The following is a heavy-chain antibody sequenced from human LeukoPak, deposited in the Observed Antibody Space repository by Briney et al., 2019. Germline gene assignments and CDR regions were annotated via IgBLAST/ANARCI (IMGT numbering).Heavy chain of an antibody. V-gene: IGHV3-33*01. CDR3: ARASGSFDY. D-gene: IGHD1-26*01. CDR1: GFIFSVYG. Sequence: GRSLRLSCAASGFIFSVYGMPWVRQSPGKGLEWVAVIWNDGSNKYYADSVKGRFTISRDNSKNTVFLQMSSLRAEDTAVYYCARASGSFDYWGQGTLVTVSS. J-gene: IGHJ4*02. CDR2: IWNDGSNK.